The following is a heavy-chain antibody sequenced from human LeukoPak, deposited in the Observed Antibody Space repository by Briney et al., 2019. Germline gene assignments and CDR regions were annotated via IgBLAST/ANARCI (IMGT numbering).Heavy chain of an antibody. Sequence: GGSLRLLHGTSGLTFNTLATHGAPEARGRARVGVEDISYEGTNKNYADSVKGQFNISRDNSKNTLYLQLNSLRAEDTAVYYCARDRTPNWSAYSNPTFHYWGQGTLVTVSS. V-gene: IGHV3-30*07. J-gene: IGHJ4*02. CDR1: GLTFNTLA. D-gene: IGHD4-11*01. CDR3: ARDRTPNWSAYSNPTFHY. CDR2: ISYEGTNK.